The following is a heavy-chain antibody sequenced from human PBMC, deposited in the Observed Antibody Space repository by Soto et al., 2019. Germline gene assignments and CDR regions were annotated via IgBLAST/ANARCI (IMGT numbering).Heavy chain of an antibody. Sequence: EVQLLESGGGLVQPGRSLRLSCAASGFTFDDYAMHWVRQAPGKGLEWVSGISWNSGSIGYADSVKGRFTISRDNAKNSLYLQMNSLRAEDTALYYCAKDEGYGGAFDIWGLGTMVTVSS. D-gene: IGHD1-1*01. CDR3: AKDEGYGGAFDI. J-gene: IGHJ3*02. CDR1: GFTFDDYA. V-gene: IGHV3-9*01. CDR2: ISWNSGSI.